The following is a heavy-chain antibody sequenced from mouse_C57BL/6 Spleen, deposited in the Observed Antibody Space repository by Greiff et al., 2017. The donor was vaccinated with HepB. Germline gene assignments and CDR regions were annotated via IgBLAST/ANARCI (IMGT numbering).Heavy chain of an antibody. Sequence: DVHLVESGGGLVKPGGSLKLSCAASGFTFSSYAMSWVRQTPEKRLEWVATISDGGSYTYYPDNVKGRFTISRDNAKNHLYLQMSHLKSEDTAMYYCARAPGFFDYCGQGTTLTVSS. J-gene: IGHJ2*01. CDR3: ARAPGFFDY. CDR1: GFTFSSYA. V-gene: IGHV5-4*01. CDR2: ISDGGSYT.